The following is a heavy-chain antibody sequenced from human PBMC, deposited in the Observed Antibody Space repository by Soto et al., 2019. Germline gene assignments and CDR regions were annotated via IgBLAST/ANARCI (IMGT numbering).Heavy chain of an antibody. CDR2: IYYSGNT. CDR3: AITYYDLLTGYYLSDY. CDR1: GGSTSSDNY. D-gene: IGHD3-9*01. Sequence: PSETLSLTCTVSGGSTSSDNYWSWIRQPPGKGLEWIGHIYYSGNTDYNPSLKSRLAISIDTSKNQFSLKLSSVTAADTAVYSCAITYYDLLTGYYLSDYWGQVTLVTVSS. V-gene: IGHV4-39*07. J-gene: IGHJ4*02.